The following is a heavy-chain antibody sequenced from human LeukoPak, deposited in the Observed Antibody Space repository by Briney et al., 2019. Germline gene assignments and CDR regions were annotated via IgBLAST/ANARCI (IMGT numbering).Heavy chain of an antibody. CDR2: IYTSGST. V-gene: IGHV4-4*07. J-gene: IGHJ6*03. D-gene: IGHD6-19*01. CDR1: GGSISYFY. Sequence: SETLSLTCTVSGGSISYFYWSWIRQPAGKGLEWIGRIYTSGSTNYNPSLKSRVTMSVDTSKKQFSLKLSSVTAADTAVYYCARAGSSGWYFGWDYMDVWGKGTTVTVSS. CDR3: ARAGSSGWYFGWDYMDV.